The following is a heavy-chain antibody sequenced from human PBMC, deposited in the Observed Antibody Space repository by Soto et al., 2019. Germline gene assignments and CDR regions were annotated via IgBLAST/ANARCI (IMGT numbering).Heavy chain of an antibody. CDR2: TYYRSKWYN. Sequence: SQTLSLTCAISGDSVSSNSAAWNWIRQSPSRGLEWLGRTYYRSKWYNDYAVSVKSRITINPDTSKNQFSLQLNSVTPEDTAVYYCARGGYCSGGSCYSSYYYGMDVWGQGTTVTVSS. CDR3: ARGGYCSGGSCYSSYYYGMDV. J-gene: IGHJ6*02. D-gene: IGHD2-15*01. V-gene: IGHV6-1*01. CDR1: GDSVSSNSAA.